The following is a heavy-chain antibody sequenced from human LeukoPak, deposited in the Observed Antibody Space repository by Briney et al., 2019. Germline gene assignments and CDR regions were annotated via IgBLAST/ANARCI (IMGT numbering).Heavy chain of an antibody. Sequence: GGSLRLSCAASGFTFSSYGMHWVRQAPGKGLEWVAVIWYDGSNKYYADSVKGRFTISRDNSKNTLYLQMNSLRAEDTAVYYCAKGKWRGRYFDWLLDYWGQGTLVTVSS. CDR1: GFTFSSYG. CDR3: AKGKWRGRYFDWLLDY. J-gene: IGHJ4*02. CDR2: IWYDGSNK. V-gene: IGHV3-33*06. D-gene: IGHD3-9*01.